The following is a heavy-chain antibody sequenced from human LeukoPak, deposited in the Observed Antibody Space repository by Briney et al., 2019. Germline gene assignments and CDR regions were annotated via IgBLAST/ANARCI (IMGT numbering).Heavy chain of an antibody. CDR3: AREGCSGGSCHRSDY. Sequence: KVSCKASGGTFSSYAISWVRQAPGQGLEWMGGIIPIFGTANYAQKFQGRVTITTDESTSTAYMELSSLRSEDTAVYYCAREGCSGGSCHRSDYWGQGTLVTVSS. V-gene: IGHV1-69*05. CDR1: GGTFSSYA. CDR2: IIPIFGTA. J-gene: IGHJ4*02. D-gene: IGHD2-15*01.